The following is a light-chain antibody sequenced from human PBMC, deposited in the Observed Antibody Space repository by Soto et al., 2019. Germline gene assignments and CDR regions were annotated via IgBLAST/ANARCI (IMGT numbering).Light chain of an antibody. J-gene: IGKJ2*01. V-gene: IGKV2-28*01. CDR2: MGA. CDR3: MQSLQTLYT. CDR1: QSLLKSGGYNY. Sequence: EIVMTQSSLSLSVTPGEPASISCRSNQSLLKSGGYNYLDWYLQKPGQSPQVVIYMGAGRAPGVPDRFSGRGSGTSFTLEISRVEAEDVGIYYCMQSLQTLYTFGQGTKLEIK.